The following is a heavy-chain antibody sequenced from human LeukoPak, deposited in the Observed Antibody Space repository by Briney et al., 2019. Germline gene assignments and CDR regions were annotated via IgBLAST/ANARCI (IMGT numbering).Heavy chain of an antibody. CDR3: ARADSSGWPHFDY. CDR1: GYTFTSYD. CDR2: MNPNSGNT. V-gene: IGHV1-8*01. Sequence: ASVKASCKASGYTFTSYDINWVRQATGQGLEWMGWMNPNSGNTGYAQKFQGRVTMTRNTSISTAYMELSSLRSEGTAVYYCARADSSGWPHFDYWGQGTLVTVSS. D-gene: IGHD6-19*01. J-gene: IGHJ4*02.